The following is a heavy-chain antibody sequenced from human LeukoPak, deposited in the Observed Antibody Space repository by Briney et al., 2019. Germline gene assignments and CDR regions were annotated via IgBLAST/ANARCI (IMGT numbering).Heavy chain of an antibody. J-gene: IGHJ4*02. V-gene: IGHV3-30*02. CDR3: ARTQTEYSYGHPYCFDY. D-gene: IGHD5-18*01. CDR1: GFTFRSYG. CDR2: IRYDGTNK. Sequence: GGSLRLSCAASGFTFRSYGMHWVRQAPGKGLEWVAIIRYDGTNKYYADSVKGRFTISRDNSKNTLYLQMNSLRAEDTAVYYCARTQTEYSYGHPYCFDYWGQGTLVTVSS.